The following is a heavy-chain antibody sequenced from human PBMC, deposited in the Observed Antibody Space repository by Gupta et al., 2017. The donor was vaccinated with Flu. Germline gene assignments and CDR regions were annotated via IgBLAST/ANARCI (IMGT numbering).Heavy chain of an antibody. CDR1: W. CDR3: ARDQAGDNTFGDDADY. CDR2: ISGNDSIR. J-gene: IGHJ4*02. D-gene: IGHD1-1*01. V-gene: IGHV3-74*01. Sequence: WMHWVRQAPGKGLMWVASISGNDSIRNYADSVKGRFSITRDNAKNTLYLQMNSLRDEDTAVYYCARDQAGDNTFGDDADYWGQGTLVTVSS.